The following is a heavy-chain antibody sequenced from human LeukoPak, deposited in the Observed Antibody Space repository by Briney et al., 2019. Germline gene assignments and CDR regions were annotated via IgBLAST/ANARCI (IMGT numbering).Heavy chain of an antibody. Sequence: ASVKVSCKASGYTFTSYYMHWVRQAPGQGLEWMGIINPSGGSTSYAQKFQGRVTITRNTSISTAYMELSSLRSEDTAVYYCARDGRGSRSSWFDPWGQGTLVIVSS. CDR1: GYTFTSYY. J-gene: IGHJ5*02. D-gene: IGHD3-10*01. CDR2: INPSGGST. V-gene: IGHV1-46*01. CDR3: ARDGRGSRSSWFDP.